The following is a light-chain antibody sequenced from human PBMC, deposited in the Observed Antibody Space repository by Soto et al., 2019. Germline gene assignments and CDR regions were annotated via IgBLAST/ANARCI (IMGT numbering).Light chain of an antibody. Sequence: DIPMTPSPSTLSASLLYRFTMICRASQSVTNWLAWYQQKPGKAPKLLIYDVSSLESGVPSRFSGSGSGTEFILTVSSLQPEDFATYYCQQSYSAPLTFGQGTRLEI. CDR2: DVS. J-gene: IGKJ5*01. CDR3: QQSYSAPLT. V-gene: IGKV1-5*02. CDR1: QSVTNW.